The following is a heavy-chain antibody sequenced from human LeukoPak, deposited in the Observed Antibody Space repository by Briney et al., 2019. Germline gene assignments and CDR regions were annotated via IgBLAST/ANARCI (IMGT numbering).Heavy chain of an antibody. CDR3: ARESAYCGGDCPFDY. V-gene: IGHV1-18*01. J-gene: IGHJ4*02. CDR2: ICAYNGNT. Sequence: GASVKVSCKASGYTFTSYGISWVRQAPGQGLEWMGWICAYNGNTNYAQKLQGRVTMTTDTSTSTAYMELRSLRSDDTAVYYCARESAYCGGDCPFDYWGQGTLVTVSS. D-gene: IGHD2-21*01. CDR1: GYTFTSYG.